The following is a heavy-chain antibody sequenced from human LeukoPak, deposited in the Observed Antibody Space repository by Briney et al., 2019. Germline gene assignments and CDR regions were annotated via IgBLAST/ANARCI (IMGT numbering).Heavy chain of an antibody. CDR3: ARDLWGENYFDY. CDR2: IYYSGST. V-gene: IGHV4-59*01. D-gene: IGHD3-16*01. CDR1: GGSISSYY. Sequence: PSETLSLTCTVSGGSISSYYWSWIRQPPGKGLEWIGYIYYSGSTNYNPSLKSRVTISVDTSKNQFSLKLSSVTAADTAVYYCARDLWGENYFDYWGQGTLVTVSS. J-gene: IGHJ4*02.